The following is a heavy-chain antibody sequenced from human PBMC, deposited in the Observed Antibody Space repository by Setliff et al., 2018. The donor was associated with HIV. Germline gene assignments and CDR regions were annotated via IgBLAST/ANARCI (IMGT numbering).Heavy chain of an antibody. CDR2: INLTGGT. CDR1: GGSFRDYF. J-gene: IGHJ4*02. CDR3: AAWYYYDSAGSYFFDY. V-gene: IGHV4-34*01. D-gene: IGHD3-22*01. Sequence: LSLTCAVSGGSFRDYFWTWIRQPPGKGLEWIGEINLTGGTSYNPSLESRVTISRDTQNQFSLKLQSVTAADTAVYYCAAWYYYDSAGSYFFDYWGQGTLVTVSS.